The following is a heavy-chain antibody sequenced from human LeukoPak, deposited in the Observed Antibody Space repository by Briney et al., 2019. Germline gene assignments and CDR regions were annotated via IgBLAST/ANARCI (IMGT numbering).Heavy chain of an antibody. Sequence: GGSLRLSCAASGFTFSSYAMHWVRQAPGKGLEWVAVISYDGSNKYYADSVKGRFTISRDNSKNTLYLQMNSLRAEDTAVYYCAKSEGRYQLLQDFDYWGQGTLVTVSS. D-gene: IGHD2-2*01. CDR3: AKSEGRYQLLQDFDY. J-gene: IGHJ4*02. V-gene: IGHV3-30-3*02. CDR1: GFTFSSYA. CDR2: ISYDGSNK.